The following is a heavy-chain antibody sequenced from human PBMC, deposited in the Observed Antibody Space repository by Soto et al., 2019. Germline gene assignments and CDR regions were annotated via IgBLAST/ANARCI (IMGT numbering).Heavy chain of an antibody. CDR2: INQGGSAK. D-gene: IGHD2-2*02. J-gene: IGHJ4*02. CDR3: ARIYCSTTSCYIDY. V-gene: IGHV3-7*01. Sequence: ESGGGLVQPGGSLRLSCAASTFTFSNHWMSWVRQAPGKGLEWVANINQGGSAKYYLDSVKGRFTISRDNAKNSLDLQMNSLGAEDTAVYYCARIYCSTTSCYIDYWGQGTLVTVSS. CDR1: TFTFSNHW.